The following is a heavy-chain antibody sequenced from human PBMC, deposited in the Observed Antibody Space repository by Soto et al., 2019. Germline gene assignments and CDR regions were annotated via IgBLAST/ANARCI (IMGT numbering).Heavy chain of an antibody. CDR1: GFTFSYYG. CDR3: ARDADTTGHYSHFDL. Sequence: QVQLVESGGGVVQPGGSLRLSCAASGFTFSYYGFHWVRQAPGKGLEWVAVMHTGGNEKYYVDSVKGRFTVSRDDSRNIVYLEMSGLRAEETAEYFCARDADTTGHYSHFDLWGRGALVAVS. CDR2: MHTGGNEK. D-gene: IGHD3-9*01. V-gene: IGHV3-33*08. J-gene: IGHJ4*02.